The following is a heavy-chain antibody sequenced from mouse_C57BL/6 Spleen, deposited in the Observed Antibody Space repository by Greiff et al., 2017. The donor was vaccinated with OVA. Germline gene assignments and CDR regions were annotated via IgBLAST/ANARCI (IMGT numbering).Heavy chain of an antibody. D-gene: IGHD1-1*01. CDR3: ARAHYYGSSYVGAMDY. Sequence: QVQLQQPGAELVMPGASVKLSCKASGYTFTSYWMHWVKQRPGQGLEWIGEIDPSDSYTNYNQKFKGKSTLTVDKSSSTAYMQLSSLTSEDSAVYYCARAHYYGSSYVGAMDYWGQGTSVTVSS. V-gene: IGHV1-69*01. J-gene: IGHJ4*01. CDR2: IDPSDSYT. CDR1: GYTFTSYW.